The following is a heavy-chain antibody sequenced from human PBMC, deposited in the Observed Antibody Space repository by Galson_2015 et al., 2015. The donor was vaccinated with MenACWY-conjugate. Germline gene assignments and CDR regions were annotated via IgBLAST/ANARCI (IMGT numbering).Heavy chain of an antibody. CDR3: ARDRGEELTQYYFDY. V-gene: IGHV1-69*04. D-gene: IGHD1-7*01. CDR1: GGTFSSYT. J-gene: IGHJ4*02. CDR2: IIPILGIA. Sequence: SVKVSCKASGGTFSSYTISWVRQAPGQGLEWMGRIIPILGIANYAQKFQGRVTITADKSTSTAYMELSSLRSEDTAVYYCARDRGEELTQYYFDYWGQGTLVTVSS.